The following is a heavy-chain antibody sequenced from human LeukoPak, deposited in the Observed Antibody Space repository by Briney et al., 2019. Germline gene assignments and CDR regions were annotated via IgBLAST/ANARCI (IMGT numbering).Heavy chain of an antibody. CDR1: GGSINNYY. CDR3: ARVGWNYDFDY. D-gene: IGHD1-7*01. V-gene: IGHV4-4*07. J-gene: IGHJ4*02. Sequence: SETLSLTCTVSGGSINNYYWSWIRQPAGKGLEWIGRIYYTGSTNYNPSLKSRVTMSVDTPKNQFSLKLSSVTAADTAVYYCARVGWNYDFDYWGQGTLVTVSS. CDR2: IYYTGST.